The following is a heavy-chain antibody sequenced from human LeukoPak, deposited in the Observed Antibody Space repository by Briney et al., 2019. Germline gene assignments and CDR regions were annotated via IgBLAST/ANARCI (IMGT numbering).Heavy chain of an antibody. CDR3: AREGGDGIVGALRGYMDV. Sequence: GPSVKVSCKVSGYTFTGYYMHWVRQAPGQGLEWMGWINPNSGGTNYAQKFQGRVTMTRDTSISTAYMELSRLRSDDTAVYYCAREGGDGIVGALRGYMDVWGKGTTVAVSS. V-gene: IGHV1-2*02. D-gene: IGHD1-26*01. CDR1: GYTFTGYY. CDR2: INPNSGGT. J-gene: IGHJ6*03.